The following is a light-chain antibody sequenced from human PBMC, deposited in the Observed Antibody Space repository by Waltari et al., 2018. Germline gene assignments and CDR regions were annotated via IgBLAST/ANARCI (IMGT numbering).Light chain of an antibody. CDR1: QSIGSN. CDR3: QKCDSAPWT. Sequence: IQIPRSPSPLSASVEEKVTITCRASQSIGSNLAWYQQKPGKVPKLLIYAASTLHSEVPSRFSGSGSGTDFTLTISSLQPEDVATYYCQKCDSAPWTFGQGTKVEIK. CDR2: AAS. V-gene: IGKV1-27*01. J-gene: IGKJ1*01.